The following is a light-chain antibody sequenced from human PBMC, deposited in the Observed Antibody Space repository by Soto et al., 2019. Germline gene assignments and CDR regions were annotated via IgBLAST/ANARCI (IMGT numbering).Light chain of an antibody. J-gene: IGLJ3*02. Sequence: QTVVTQEPSLTVSPGGIVTLTCASSTGAVTSGYFPSWFQQKPGQAPRALIFNTKNKHTWTPARFTGSLLGGKAALTLSGALPEDEADYICLFYLGGGQLRVFGGGTKLTVL. CDR3: LFYLGGGQLRV. CDR2: NTK. V-gene: IGLV7-43*01. CDR1: TGAVTSGYF.